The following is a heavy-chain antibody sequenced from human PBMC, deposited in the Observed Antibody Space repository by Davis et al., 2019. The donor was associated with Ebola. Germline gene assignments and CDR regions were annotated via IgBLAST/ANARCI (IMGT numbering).Heavy chain of an antibody. D-gene: IGHD2-2*01. J-gene: IGHJ6*02. CDR2: ISGSGGST. Sequence: GESLKISCAASGFTVSSNYMSWVRQAPGKGLEWVSAISGSGGSTYYADSVEGRFTISRDNSKNTLYLQMNSLRAEDTAVYYCARDQYQLLLYYYYGMDVWGQGTTVTVSS. CDR1: GFTVSSNY. CDR3: ARDQYQLLLYYYYGMDV. V-gene: IGHV3-23*01.